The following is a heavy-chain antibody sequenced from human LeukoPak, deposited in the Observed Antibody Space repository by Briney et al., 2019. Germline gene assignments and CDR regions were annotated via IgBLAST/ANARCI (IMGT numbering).Heavy chain of an antibody. CDR3: ARDSQFDAFDI. D-gene: IGHD4-11*01. Sequence: GGSLRLSCAASGFTVSSNYMSWVRQAPGTGLEWVSVIHSGGNTYYADSEKGRFTISRDNSKNTLYLQMNSLRAEDTAVYYCARDSQFDAFDIWGQGTMVTVSS. CDR2: IHSGGNT. V-gene: IGHV3-53*01. CDR1: GFTVSSNY. J-gene: IGHJ3*02.